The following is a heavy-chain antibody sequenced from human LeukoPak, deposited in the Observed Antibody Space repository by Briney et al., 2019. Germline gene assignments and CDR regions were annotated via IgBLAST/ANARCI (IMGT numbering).Heavy chain of an antibody. D-gene: IGHD3-22*01. Sequence: SETLSLTCTVSGGSISSSSYYWGWIRQPPGKGLEWIGSIYYSGSTYYNPSLKSRVTISVDTSKNQFSLKLSSVTAADTAVYYCASEYYYDSSGLDAFDTWGQGTMVTVSS. CDR2: IYYSGST. CDR1: GGSISSSSYY. J-gene: IGHJ3*02. V-gene: IGHV4-39*01. CDR3: ASEYYYDSSGLDAFDT.